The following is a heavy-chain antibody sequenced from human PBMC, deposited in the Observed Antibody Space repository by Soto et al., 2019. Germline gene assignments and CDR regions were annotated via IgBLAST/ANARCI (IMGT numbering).Heavy chain of an antibody. CDR1: GFTFSSYA. D-gene: IGHD6-19*01. CDR2: IKQDGSEK. CDR3: ARPPYSSGWYVDHDAFDI. Sequence: GGSLRLSCAASGFTFSSYAMHWVRQAPGKGLEWVANIKQDGSEKYYVDSVKGRFTISRDNAKNSLYLQMNSLRAEDTAVYYCARPPYSSGWYVDHDAFDIWGQGTMVTVSS. J-gene: IGHJ3*02. V-gene: IGHV3-7*01.